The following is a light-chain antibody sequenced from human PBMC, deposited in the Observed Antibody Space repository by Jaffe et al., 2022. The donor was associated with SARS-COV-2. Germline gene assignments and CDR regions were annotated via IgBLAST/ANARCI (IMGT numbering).Light chain of an antibody. CDR1: LSNMRTYK. J-gene: IGLJ1*01. Sequence: QSVLTQPPSASGTPGQSVIVSCSGSLSNMRTYKVNWYQQLPGTAPKLLIYSNNQRPSGVPDRFSGSKSASSASLAISGLQSEDEADYFCAAWDGSLNGHVFGTGTKVTVL. V-gene: IGLV1-44*01. CDR3: AAWDGSLNGHV. CDR2: SNN.